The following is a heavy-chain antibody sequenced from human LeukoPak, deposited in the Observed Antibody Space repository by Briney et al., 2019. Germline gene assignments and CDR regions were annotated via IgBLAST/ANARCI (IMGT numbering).Heavy chain of an antibody. CDR1: GYTFTGYY. V-gene: IGHV1-2*02. CDR2: INPNSGGT. J-gene: IGHJ3*02. D-gene: IGHD4-23*01. Sequence: ASVKVSCKATGYTFTGYYMHWVRQAPGQGLEWMGCINPNSGGTNYAQKFQGRVTMTRDTSISTAYMELSRLRSDDTAVYYCARESSTVVNVGAFDIWGQGTMVTVSP. CDR3: ARESSTVVNVGAFDI.